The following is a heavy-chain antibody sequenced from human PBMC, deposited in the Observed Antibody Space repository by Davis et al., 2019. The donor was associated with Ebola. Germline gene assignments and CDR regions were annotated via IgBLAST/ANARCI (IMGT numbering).Heavy chain of an antibody. J-gene: IGHJ4*02. CDR2: LKPDGSER. Sequence: GESLKISCAASEFTFSRHGMNWVRQAPGKGLEWVAGLKPDGSERFYVASVKGRFTISRDNAENSVYLQMTSLRAEDTALYYCARDISMGGLDYWGQGSLVTVSS. V-gene: IGHV3-7*03. D-gene: IGHD2-15*01. CDR3: ARDISMGGLDY. CDR1: EFTFSRHG.